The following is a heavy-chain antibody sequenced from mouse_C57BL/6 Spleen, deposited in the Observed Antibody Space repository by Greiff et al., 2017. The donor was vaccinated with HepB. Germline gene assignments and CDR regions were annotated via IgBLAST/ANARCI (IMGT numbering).Heavy chain of an antibody. D-gene: IGHD2-1*01. J-gene: IGHJ3*01. V-gene: IGHV3-6*01. CDR3: ARDGYYLFAY. CDR1: GYSITSGYY. CDR2: MSYDGSN. Sequence: DVKLQESGPGLVKPSQSLSLTCSVTGYSITSGYYWNWIRQFPGNKLEWMGYMSYDGSNNYNPSLKNRISITRDTSKNQFFLKLNSVTTEDTATYYCARDGYYLFAYWGQGTLVTVSA.